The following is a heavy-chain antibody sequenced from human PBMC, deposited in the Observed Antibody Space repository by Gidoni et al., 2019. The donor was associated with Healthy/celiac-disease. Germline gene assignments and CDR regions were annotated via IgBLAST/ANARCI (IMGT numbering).Heavy chain of an antibody. CDR2: IYYSGST. CDR1: GGSIRSGGYY. D-gene: IGHD1-1*01. V-gene: IGHV4-31*03. CDR3: ARTIRDDDGQEDWFDP. J-gene: IGHJ5*02. Sequence: QVQLQESGPGLVKPSQTLSLTCTVSGGSIRSGGYYWSWIRQHPGKGLEWIGYIYYSGSTYYNPSLKSRVTISVDTSKNQFSLKLSSVTAADTAVYYCARTIRDDDGQEDWFDPWGQGTLVTVSS.